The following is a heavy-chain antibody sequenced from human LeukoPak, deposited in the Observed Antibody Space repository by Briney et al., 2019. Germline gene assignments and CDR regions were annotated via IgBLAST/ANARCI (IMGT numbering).Heavy chain of an antibody. CDR3: ATDIAAAGGYYYYGMDV. CDR1: GYTLTELS. Sequence: ASVKVSCKVSGYTLTELSMHWVRQAPGKGLEWMGGFDPEDGETIYAQKFQGSVTMTEDTSTDTAYMELSSLRSEDTAVYYCATDIAAAGGYYYYGMDVWGQGTTVTVSS. J-gene: IGHJ6*02. D-gene: IGHD6-13*01. CDR2: FDPEDGET. V-gene: IGHV1-24*01.